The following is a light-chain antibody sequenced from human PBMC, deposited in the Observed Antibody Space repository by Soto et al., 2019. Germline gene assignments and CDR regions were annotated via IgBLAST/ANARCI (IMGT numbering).Light chain of an antibody. J-gene: IGKJ1*01. CDR2: GAS. CDR1: QRVSSSY. V-gene: IGKV3-20*01. Sequence: EIVLTQSPGTLSLSPGERATLSCRASQRVSSSYLAWYQQTPGQAPRLLIYGASSRATGIPDRFSGSGSGTDFTLTISRLEPEDFAVYYCQQYGSSSWTFGQGTKVEIK. CDR3: QQYGSSSWT.